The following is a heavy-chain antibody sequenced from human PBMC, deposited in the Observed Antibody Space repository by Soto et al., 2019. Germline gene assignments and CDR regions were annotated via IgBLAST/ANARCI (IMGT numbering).Heavy chain of an antibody. Sequence: SLSLTCTVSGGSISSYYWSWIRQPPGKGLEWIGYIYYSGSTNYNPSLKSRVTISVDTSKNQFSLKLSSVTAADTAVYYCARQPDYDFWSGYYDYWGQGTLVTVSS. CDR1: GGSISSYY. CDR3: ARQPDYDFWSGYYDY. J-gene: IGHJ4*02. V-gene: IGHV4-59*01. CDR2: IYYSGST. D-gene: IGHD3-3*01.